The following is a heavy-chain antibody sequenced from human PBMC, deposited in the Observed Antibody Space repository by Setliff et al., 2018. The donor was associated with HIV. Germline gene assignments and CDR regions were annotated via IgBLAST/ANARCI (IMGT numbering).Heavy chain of an antibody. D-gene: IGHD3-16*01. CDR3: AKRTFGSGRFDP. CDR2: INNIGNT. Sequence: NPSETLSLTCTVSGDSIGSSSYYWAWIRQPPGKGPEFIGQINNIGNTNYNPSLKSRVTLSIDTSKNQFSLKLNSVTATDTAVYYCAKRTFGSGRFDPWGQGTLVTVSS. J-gene: IGHJ5*02. CDR1: GDSIGSSSYY. V-gene: IGHV4-39*07.